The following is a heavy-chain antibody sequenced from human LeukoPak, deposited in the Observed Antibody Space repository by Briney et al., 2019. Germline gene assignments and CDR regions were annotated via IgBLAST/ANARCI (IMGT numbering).Heavy chain of an antibody. D-gene: IGHD6-13*01. V-gene: IGHV3-30-3*01. J-gene: IGHJ4*02. CDR1: GFTFSSYA. CDR3: AGIAAAGTGSHFEH. Sequence: GGSLRLSCAASGFTFSSYAMHWVRQAPGKGLEWVAVISYDGSNKYYADSVKGRFTISRDNSKNTLYLQMNSLRSEDTAVYYCAGIAAAGTGSHFEHWGQGTLVTVSS. CDR2: ISYDGSNK.